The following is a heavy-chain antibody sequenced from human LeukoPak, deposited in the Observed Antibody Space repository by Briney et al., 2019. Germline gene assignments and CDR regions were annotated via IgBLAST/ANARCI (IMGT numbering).Heavy chain of an antibody. CDR1: GGSISSYY. CDR2: IYTSGST. J-gene: IGHJ4*02. CDR3: ARAGNYYDSSGYLF. V-gene: IGHV4-4*07. Sequence: SETLSLTCSVSGGSISSYYWSWIRQPAGKGLERIGRIYTSGSTNYNPSLKSRVTMSVDTSKNQFSLKLSSVTAADTAVYYCARAGNYYDSSGYLFWGQGTLVTVSS. D-gene: IGHD3-22*01.